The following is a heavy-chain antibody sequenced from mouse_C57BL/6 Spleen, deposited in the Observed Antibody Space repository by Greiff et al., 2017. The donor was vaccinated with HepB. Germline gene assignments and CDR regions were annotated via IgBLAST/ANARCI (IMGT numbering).Heavy chain of an antibody. J-gene: IGHJ2*01. Sequence: VQLQQSGPELVKPGASVKISCKASGYTFTDYYMNWVKQSHGKSLEWIGDINPNNGGTSYNQKFKGKATLTVDKSSSTAYMELRSLTSEDSAVYYCVSWDGNYFDYWGQGTTLTVSS. D-gene: IGHD4-1*01. CDR1: GYTFTDYY. CDR2: INPNNGGT. CDR3: VSWDGNYFDY. V-gene: IGHV1-26*01.